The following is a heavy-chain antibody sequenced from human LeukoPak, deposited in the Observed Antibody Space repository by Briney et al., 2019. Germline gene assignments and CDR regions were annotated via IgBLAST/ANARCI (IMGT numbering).Heavy chain of an antibody. D-gene: IGHD4-17*01. J-gene: IGHJ5*02. CDR1: GGSFSGYY. CDR2: INHSGST. Sequence: SETLSLTCAVYGGSFSGYYWSWIRQPPGKGLEWIGEINHSGSTNYNPSLKSRVTISVDTSKNQFSLKLSSVTAADTAVYYCARGGTTVTPGLLWFDPWGQGTLVTVLS. V-gene: IGHV4-34*01. CDR3: ARGGTTVTPGLLWFDP.